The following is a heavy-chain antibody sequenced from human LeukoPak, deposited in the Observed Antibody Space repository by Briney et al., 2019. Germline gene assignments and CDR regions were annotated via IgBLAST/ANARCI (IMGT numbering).Heavy chain of an antibody. CDR3: TRAPPAYSYGYAFEY. J-gene: IGHJ4*02. D-gene: IGHD5-18*01. CDR1: GESSCGYY. V-gene: IGHV4-34*01. Sequence: SGTLSHTCAVYGESSCGYYWSSSRQPPGKGLEWRGEIYHSRSTNYNTCPKSRVTISVDTTKNQLPLKLSSVTAADTAVYYRTRAPPAYSYGYAFEYWGQGTLVTVS. CDR2: IYHSRST.